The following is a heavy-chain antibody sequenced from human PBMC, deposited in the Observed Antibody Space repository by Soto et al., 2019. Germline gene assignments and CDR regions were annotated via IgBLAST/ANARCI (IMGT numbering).Heavy chain of an antibody. V-gene: IGHV3-33*01. CDR3: AREGGPGIQLLTSYYYYYGMDV. D-gene: IGHD5-18*01. CDR1: GFTFSSYG. J-gene: IGHJ6*02. CDR2: IWYDGSNK. Sequence: QVQLVESGGGVVQPGRSLRLSCAASGFTFSSYGMHWVRQAPGKGLEWVAVIWYDGSNKYYADSVKGRFTISRDNSKNTLYLQMNSLRAEDTAVYYCAREGGPGIQLLTSYYYYYGMDVWGQGTTVTVSS.